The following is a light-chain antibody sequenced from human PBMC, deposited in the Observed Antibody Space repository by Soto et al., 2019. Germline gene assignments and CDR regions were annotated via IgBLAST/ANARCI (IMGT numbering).Light chain of an antibody. CDR1: QSISSSF. Sequence: EIVLTQSPGTLSLSPGERATLSCRASQSISSSFLAWYQQKPGQAPRLLIYGASSRATGIPDRFRGSGSGTDFPLTISRLQPEDFAVFYCQQYDSPPWTFGQGTKVEIK. J-gene: IGKJ1*01. CDR3: QQYDSPPWT. CDR2: GAS. V-gene: IGKV3-20*01.